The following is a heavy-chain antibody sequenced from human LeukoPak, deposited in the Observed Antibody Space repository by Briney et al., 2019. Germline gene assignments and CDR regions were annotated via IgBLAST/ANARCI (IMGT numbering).Heavy chain of an antibody. CDR1: GGSISSGGYS. Sequence: SETLSLTCAVSGGSISSGGYSWSWIRQPPGKGLEWIGYIYHSGSTNYNPSLKSRVTISVDTSENQFSLKLSSVTAADTAVYYCARGQSPYYDSSGYYPRFDPWGQGTLVTVSS. V-gene: IGHV4-30-2*01. D-gene: IGHD3-22*01. CDR2: IYHSGST. CDR3: ARGQSPYYDSSGYYPRFDP. J-gene: IGHJ5*02.